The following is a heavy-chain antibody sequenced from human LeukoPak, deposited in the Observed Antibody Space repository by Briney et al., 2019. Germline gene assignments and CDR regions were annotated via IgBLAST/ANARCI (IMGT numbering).Heavy chain of an antibody. Sequence: GESLKISCKGSGYTFTNYWIGWVRQMPGKGLDFMGIIYPVDSDTRYRPSFQGQVTISADKSTSTAYLQWSSLKASDTAMYYCARDRYCSGGSCYAEYWGQGTLVTVSS. CDR2: IYPVDSDT. D-gene: IGHD2-15*01. CDR1: GYTFTNYW. J-gene: IGHJ4*02. V-gene: IGHV5-51*01. CDR3: ARDRYCSGGSCYAEY.